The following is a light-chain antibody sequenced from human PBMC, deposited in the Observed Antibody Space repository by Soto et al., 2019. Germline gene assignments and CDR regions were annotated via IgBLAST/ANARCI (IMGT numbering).Light chain of an antibody. V-gene: IGKV3-11*01. CDR3: QQRSNWPPGLT. CDR2: VAS. Sequence: EIVLIQSPATLSLSPGERATLSCRASQGVSSYLAWYQQKPGQAPRLLIYVASNRATGIPARFSGSGSGTDFTLTISTLAPEDFAVYYCQQRSNWPPGLTFGGGTKVDIK. CDR1: QGVSSY. J-gene: IGKJ4*01.